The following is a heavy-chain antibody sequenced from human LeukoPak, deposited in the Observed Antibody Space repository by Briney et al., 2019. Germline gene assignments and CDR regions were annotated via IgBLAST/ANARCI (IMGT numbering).Heavy chain of an antibody. CDR2: NSGSGGST. Sequence: GGSLRLSCAASGFTFSSYAMSWVRQAPGKGLEWVSANSGSGGSTYYADSVKGRFTISRDNSKNTLYLQMNSLRAEDTAVYYCAKVPVDIVVVPDYYYGMDVWGQGTTVTVSS. J-gene: IGHJ6*02. CDR3: AKVPVDIVVVPDYYYGMDV. D-gene: IGHD2-2*03. CDR1: GFTFSSYA. V-gene: IGHV3-23*01.